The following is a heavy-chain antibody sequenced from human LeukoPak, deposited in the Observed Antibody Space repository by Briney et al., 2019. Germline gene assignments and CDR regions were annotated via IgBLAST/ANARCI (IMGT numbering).Heavy chain of an antibody. CDR3: ANGYCTNGVCYPYYYYYMDV. D-gene: IGHD2-8*01. V-gene: IGHV3-30*18. J-gene: IGHJ6*03. CDR2: ISYDGSNK. CDR1: GFTFSSYG. Sequence: GGSLRLSCAASGFTFSSYGMHWVRQAPGKGLEWVAVISYDGSNKYYADSVKGRFTISRDNSKNTLYLQMNSLRAEDTAVYYCANGYCTNGVCYPYYYYYMDVWGKGTSVTVSS.